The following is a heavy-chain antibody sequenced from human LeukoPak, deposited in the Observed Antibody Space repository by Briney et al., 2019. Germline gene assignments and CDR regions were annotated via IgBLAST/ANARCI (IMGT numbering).Heavy chain of an antibody. J-gene: IGHJ4*02. V-gene: IGHV5-51*01. Sequence: GESLKISCKGSGYSFTSYWIGWVRQMPGKGLEWMGIIYPGDSDTRYSTSFQGQVTISADKSISTAYLQWSSLKASDIAMYYCARPHQTSGSYFLDYWGQGTLVTVSS. CDR3: ARPHQTSGSYFLDY. CDR2: IYPGDSDT. D-gene: IGHD1-26*01. CDR1: GYSFTSYW.